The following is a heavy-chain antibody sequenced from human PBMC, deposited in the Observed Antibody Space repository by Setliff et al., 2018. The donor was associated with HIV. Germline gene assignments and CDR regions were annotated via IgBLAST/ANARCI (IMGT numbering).Heavy chain of an antibody. CDR1: GGSISSHY. V-gene: IGHV4-59*11. CDR3: ARARYRSSRYPLGY. CDR2: IYYSGST. J-gene: IGHJ4*02. D-gene: IGHD6-13*01. Sequence: SETLSLTCTVSGGSISSHYWSWIRQPPGKGLEWIGYIYYSGSTNYNPSLKSRVTISADTSKNQFSLKLSSVTAADTALYYCARARYRSSRYPLGYWGQGTLVTVS.